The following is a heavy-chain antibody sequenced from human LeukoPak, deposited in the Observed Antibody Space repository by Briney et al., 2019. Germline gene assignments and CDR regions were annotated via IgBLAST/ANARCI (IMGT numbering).Heavy chain of an antibody. CDR2: ISYDGSNK. CDR3: AKDAFSNFDWLRENWFDP. V-gene: IGHV3-30*18. J-gene: IGHJ5*02. D-gene: IGHD3-9*01. CDR1: GFTFSSYG. Sequence: PGRSLRLSCAASGFTFSSYGMHWVRQAPGKGLEWVAVISYDGSNKYYADSVKGRFTISRDNSKNTLYLQMNSLRAEDTAVYYCAKDAFSNFDWLRENWFDPWGQGTLVTVSS.